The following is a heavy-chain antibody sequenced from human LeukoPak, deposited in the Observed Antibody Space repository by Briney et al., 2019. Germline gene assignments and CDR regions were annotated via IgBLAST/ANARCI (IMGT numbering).Heavy chain of an antibody. CDR1: GGTFSSYA. CDR2: IIPILGIA. D-gene: IGHD2-2*02. Sequence: GASVKVSCKASGGTFSSYAISWVRQAPGQGLEWMGRIIPILGIANYAQRIQGRVTITADKSTSTAYMELSSLRSEDTAVYYCAREANCSSTSCYTVIWGQGTLVTVSS. V-gene: IGHV1-69*04. J-gene: IGHJ4*02. CDR3: AREANCSSTSCYTVI.